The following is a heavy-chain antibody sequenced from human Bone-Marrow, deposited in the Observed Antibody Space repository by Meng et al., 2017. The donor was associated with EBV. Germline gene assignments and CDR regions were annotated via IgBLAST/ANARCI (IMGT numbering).Heavy chain of an antibody. Sequence: VRPGLELEKLGPSGKAACKPSGGTFRSDAISWVRQAPGQGLDWMGGLIPLSDAPHYAQKFQGRVTITADESTSTHYLDLSGLRAEDTAVYYCASESGRGFTPDYWGQGTLVTVSS. J-gene: IGHJ4*02. D-gene: IGHD3-10*01. CDR3: ASESGRGFTPDY. CDR1: GGTFRSDA. CDR2: LIPLSDAP. V-gene: IGHV1-69*01.